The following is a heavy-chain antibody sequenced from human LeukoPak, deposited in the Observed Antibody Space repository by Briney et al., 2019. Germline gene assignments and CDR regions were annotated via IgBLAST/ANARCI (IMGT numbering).Heavy chain of an antibody. J-gene: IGHJ4*02. V-gene: IGHV1-69*04. D-gene: IGHD3-22*01. CDR2: IIPILGIA. Sequence: GASVKVSCKASGGTFSSYAISWVRQAPGQGLEWMGRIIPILGIANYAQKFQGRVTITADKSTSTAYMELSSLRSEDTAVYYCAHGEIDYYDSSGYYFDYWGQGTLVTVSS. CDR1: GGTFSSYA. CDR3: AHGEIDYYDSSGYYFDY.